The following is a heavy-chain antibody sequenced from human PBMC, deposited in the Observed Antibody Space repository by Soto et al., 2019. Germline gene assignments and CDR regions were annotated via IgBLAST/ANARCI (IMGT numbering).Heavy chain of an antibody. D-gene: IGHD1-20*01. Sequence: EVQMLESGGGLVQPGGSLRLSCATSGFTFDNYAMSWVRQAPGKGLEWVSTISGSGGSTYYADSVKGRFAISRDNSKNTLYLQMKSLRAEDTAVYYCAKRITVSGVLFVDWGQGTLVTVSS. CDR3: AKRITVSGVLFVD. V-gene: IGHV3-23*01. CDR2: ISGSGGST. CDR1: GFTFDNYA. J-gene: IGHJ4*02.